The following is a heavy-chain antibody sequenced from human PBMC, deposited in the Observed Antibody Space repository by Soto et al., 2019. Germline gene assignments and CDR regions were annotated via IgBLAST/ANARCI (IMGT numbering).Heavy chain of an antibody. Sequence: EVQLVESGGGLVQPGGSLRLSCAASGFTFSSYWMSWVRQAPGKGLEWVANIKQDGSEKYYVDSVKGRFTISRDNAKNSLYLQMNSLRAEDTAVYYCPRGGYSYGDEYYFDYWGQGTLVTVSS. D-gene: IGHD5-18*01. CDR1: GFTFSSYW. CDR3: PRGGYSYGDEYYFDY. J-gene: IGHJ4*02. V-gene: IGHV3-7*04. CDR2: IKQDGSEK.